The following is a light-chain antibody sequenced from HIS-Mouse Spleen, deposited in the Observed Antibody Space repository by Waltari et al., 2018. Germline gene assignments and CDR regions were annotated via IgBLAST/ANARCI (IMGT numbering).Light chain of an antibody. CDR1: ICHFRNTA. CDR2: YDD. V-gene: IGLV1-36*01. Sequence: SVLTQPPSVSAAPRQTITILCSGRICHFRNTAENWYQQLPGNAPKLLIYYDDLLPSGVSHRFSGSKSGTSASLAISGLQYEDEADYYGAAWDDRLNGVVYGGGTKLTVL. CDR3: AAWDDRLNGVV. J-gene: IGLJ2*01.